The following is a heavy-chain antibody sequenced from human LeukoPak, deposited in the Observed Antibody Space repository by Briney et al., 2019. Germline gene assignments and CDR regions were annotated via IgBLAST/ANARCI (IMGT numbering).Heavy chain of an antibody. V-gene: IGHV3-74*01. Sequence: GGSLRLSCAASGFTFSSYWMHWVRQAPGKGLVWVSRINSDGSSTSYADSVKGRFTISRDNAKNTLYLQMNSLRAEDTAVYYCARTGYSSGWYEEVFDYWGQGTLVTVSS. J-gene: IGHJ4*02. CDR3: ARTGYSSGWYEEVFDY. D-gene: IGHD6-19*01. CDR1: GFTFSSYW. CDR2: INSDGSST.